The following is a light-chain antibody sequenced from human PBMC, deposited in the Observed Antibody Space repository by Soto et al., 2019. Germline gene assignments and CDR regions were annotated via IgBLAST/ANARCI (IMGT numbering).Light chain of an antibody. Sequence: EIVITQSPGTLSVSPGERATLSCRASQSVRSNLAWYQQKPGQAPRLLIYGASTRATGIPARFSGSGSGTELTLTISNLQSEDFGVYYCQQYNDWPGTFGQGTTLEVK. V-gene: IGKV3-15*01. J-gene: IGKJ2*01. CDR1: QSVRSN. CDR3: QQYNDWPGT. CDR2: GAS.